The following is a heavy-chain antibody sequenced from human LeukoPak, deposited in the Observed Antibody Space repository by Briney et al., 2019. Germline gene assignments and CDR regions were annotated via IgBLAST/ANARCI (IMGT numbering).Heavy chain of an antibody. CDR2: ISASGGST. CDR1: GFTFSSYA. Sequence: GGSLRLSCAASGFTFSSYAMGWVRQAPGKGLEWVSFISASGGSTNYADSVKGRFTISRDNSKNTLYLQMNSLRAEDTAVYYYARDYGDYPYYYGMDVWGLGTTVTVSS. D-gene: IGHD4-17*01. CDR3: ARDYGDYPYYYGMDV. J-gene: IGHJ6*02. V-gene: IGHV3-23*01.